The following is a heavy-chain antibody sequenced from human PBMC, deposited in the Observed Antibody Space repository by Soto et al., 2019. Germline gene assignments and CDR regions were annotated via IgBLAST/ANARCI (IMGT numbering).Heavy chain of an antibody. CDR1: GDSVSSNSAA. CDR2: TYYRSKWYN. Sequence: QSQTLSLTCAISGDSVSSNSAAWNWIRQSPSRGLEWLGRTYYRSKWYNDYAVSVKSRITINPDTSKNQFSLQLNSVTPEDTAVYYCARAGYGATTPRYYMDVWGKGTTVTVSS. J-gene: IGHJ6*03. V-gene: IGHV6-1*01. CDR3: ARAGYGATTPRYYMDV. D-gene: IGHD5-12*01.